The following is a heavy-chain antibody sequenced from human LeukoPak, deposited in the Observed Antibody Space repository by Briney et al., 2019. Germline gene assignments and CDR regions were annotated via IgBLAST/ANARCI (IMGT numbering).Heavy chain of an antibody. D-gene: IGHD4-17*01. CDR1: GFIFSTYR. CDR3: ARDSYGDYYFDY. V-gene: IGHV3-30*03. CDR2: ISYDGSDK. Sequence: PGRSLRLSCAASGFIFSTYRMHWVRQAPGRGLEWVALISYDGSDKYYAESVKGRLSISRDNSKNTLFLQMNSLRADDTAVYYCARDSYGDYYFDYWGQGTLVTVSS. J-gene: IGHJ4*02.